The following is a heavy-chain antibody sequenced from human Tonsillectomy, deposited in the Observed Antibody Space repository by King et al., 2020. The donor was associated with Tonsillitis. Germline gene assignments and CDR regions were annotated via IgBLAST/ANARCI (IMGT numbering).Heavy chain of an antibody. V-gene: IGHV3-48*02. CDR2: ITSSSSTI. Sequence: QLVQSGGGLVQPGGSLRLSCAASGFTFSSYSMNWVRQAPGKGLEWVSYITSSSSTIYYADSVKGRFTISRDNAKNSLFLQMNSLRDEDTAVYYCARDHALRHYFYGMDVWGQGTTVTVSS. CDR3: ARDHALRHYFYGMDV. J-gene: IGHJ6*02. CDR1: GFTFSSYS. D-gene: IGHD2-2*01.